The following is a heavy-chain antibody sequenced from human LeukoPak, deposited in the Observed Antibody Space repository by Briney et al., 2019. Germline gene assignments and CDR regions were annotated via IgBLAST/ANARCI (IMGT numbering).Heavy chain of an antibody. CDR3: ARDRSSGWYSDYFDY. CDR1: GFTFSSYG. V-gene: IGHV3-33*01. Sequence: GGSLRLSCAASGFTFSSYGTHWVRQAPGKGLEWVAVIWYDGSNKYYADSVKGRFTISRDNSKNTLYLQMNSLRAEDTAVYYCARDRSSGWYSDYFDYWGQGTLVTVSS. J-gene: IGHJ4*02. D-gene: IGHD6-19*01. CDR2: IWYDGSNK.